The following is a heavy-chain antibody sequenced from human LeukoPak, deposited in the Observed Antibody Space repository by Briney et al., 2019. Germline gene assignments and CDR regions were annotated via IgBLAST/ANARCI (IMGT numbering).Heavy chain of an antibody. D-gene: IGHD6-19*01. CDR3: AKHDSGWFSGFFDY. Sequence: GGSLRLSCAASGFTFSSYAMSWVRQAPGKGLEWVSAISGSGDATYYAESVKGRFTISRDNSKNTLYLQLNSLRAEDTAVYYCAKHDSGWFSGFFDYWGQGTLVTVSS. V-gene: IGHV3-23*01. J-gene: IGHJ4*02. CDR1: GFTFSSYA. CDR2: ISGSGDAT.